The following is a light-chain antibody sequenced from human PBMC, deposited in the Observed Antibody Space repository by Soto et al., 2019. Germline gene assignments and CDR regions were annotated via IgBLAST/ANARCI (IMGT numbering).Light chain of an antibody. CDR1: SNDVGGYNH. J-gene: IGLJ2*01. Sequence: QSALTQPASVSGSPGQSITISCTGTSNDVGGYNHVSWYQQFPGKAPKLIIYEVYYRPSGISNRFSGSKSGNTASLTISGLQAEDEADYYCNSYRNTDTVVFGEGTKLT. V-gene: IGLV2-14*01. CDR2: EVY. CDR3: NSYRNTDTVV.